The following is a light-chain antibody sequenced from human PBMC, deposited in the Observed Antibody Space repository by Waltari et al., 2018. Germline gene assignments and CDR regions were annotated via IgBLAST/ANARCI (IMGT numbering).Light chain of an antibody. Sequence: QSVLTQPPSASGTPGQRVTISCSGSSSNIGVNTVSWYQQLPGTAPELLIYSNDPRPSGVPDRFSASKSDTSASLAISGLQSEDEADYYCAAWDDSLNGWVFGGGTKVTVL. J-gene: IGLJ3*02. CDR2: SND. CDR3: AAWDDSLNGWV. CDR1: SSNIGVNT. V-gene: IGLV1-44*01.